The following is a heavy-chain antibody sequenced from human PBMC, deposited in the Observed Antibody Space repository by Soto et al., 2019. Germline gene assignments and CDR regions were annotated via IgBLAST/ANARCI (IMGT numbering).Heavy chain of an antibody. CDR2: LFSGGST. Sequence: GGSLRLSCEVSGVSVSSNYISWVRQAPGKGLEWVSVLFSGGSTYYADSVQGRFTISRDTSKSTVYLQMHSLTAEGTAVYYCTRDQSIVGATGGAYFYYGMDVWGQGTTVTVSS. D-gene: IGHD1-26*01. CDR3: TRDQSIVGATGGAYFYYGMDV. J-gene: IGHJ6*02. V-gene: IGHV3-53*01. CDR1: GVSVSSNY.